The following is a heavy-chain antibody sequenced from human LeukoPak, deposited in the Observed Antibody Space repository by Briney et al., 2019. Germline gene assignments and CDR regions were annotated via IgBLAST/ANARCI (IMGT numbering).Heavy chain of an antibody. Sequence: SETLSLTCAVYGGSFSGYYWSWIRQPPGKGLEWIGEINHSGSTNYNPSLKSRVTISVDTSKNQFSLKLSSVTAADTAVYYCARQKRRGSYYFDYWDQGTLVTVSS. CDR2: INHSGST. J-gene: IGHJ4*02. CDR1: GGSFSGYY. D-gene: IGHD1-26*01. CDR3: ARQKRRGSYYFDY. V-gene: IGHV4-34*01.